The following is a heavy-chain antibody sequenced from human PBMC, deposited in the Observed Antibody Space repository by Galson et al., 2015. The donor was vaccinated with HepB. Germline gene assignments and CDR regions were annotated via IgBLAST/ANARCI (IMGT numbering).Heavy chain of an antibody. CDR2: ISYDGSNK. Sequence: SLRLSCAASGFTFSSYGMHWVRQAPGKGLEWVAVISYDGSNKYYADSVKGRFTISRDNSKNTLYLQMNSLRAEDTAVYYCAKGDRIYYYYMDVWGKGTTVTVSS. CDR3: AKGDRIYYYYMDV. CDR1: GFTFSSYG. J-gene: IGHJ6*03. V-gene: IGHV3-30*18. D-gene: IGHD3-3*02.